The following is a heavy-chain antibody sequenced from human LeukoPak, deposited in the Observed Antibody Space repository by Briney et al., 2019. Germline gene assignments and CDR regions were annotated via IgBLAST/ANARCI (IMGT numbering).Heavy chain of an antibody. Sequence: QSGGSLRLSCAASGFTFSSYSMNWVRQAPGKGLVWVARIHRDGGMTRYADSVEGRFTISRDNAKNTLYLQMNSLRAEDTAIYYCVRETGTIGYYMDVWGKGTTVTVSS. D-gene: IGHD2-15*01. J-gene: IGHJ6*03. CDR2: IHRDGGMT. CDR1: GFTFSSYS. CDR3: VRETGTIGYYMDV. V-gene: IGHV3-74*01.